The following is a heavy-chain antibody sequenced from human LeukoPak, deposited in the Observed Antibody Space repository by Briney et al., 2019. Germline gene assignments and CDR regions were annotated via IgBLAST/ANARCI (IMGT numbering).Heavy chain of an antibody. CDR2: INPGGGST. CDR1: GYIFANHQ. J-gene: IGHJ4*02. V-gene: IGHV1-46*01. Sequence: GASVKVSCKASGYIFANHQMHWVRQAPGQGLEWMGMINPGGGSTSYPQEFQGRVTMTRDTSSGTVYMEMTSLRSEDTAMYYCARERYVEASSRFYFFDYWGQGTLVTVSS. CDR3: ARERYVEASSRFYFFDY. D-gene: IGHD3-16*01.